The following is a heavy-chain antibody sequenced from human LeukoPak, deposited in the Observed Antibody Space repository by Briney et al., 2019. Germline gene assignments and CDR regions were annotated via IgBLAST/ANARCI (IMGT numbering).Heavy chain of an antibody. CDR3: AQDATPHY. CDR1: GFSFDSFA. J-gene: IGHJ4*02. Sequence: GGSLRLSCAASGFSFDSFAMTWVRQAPGKGLEWVSGISGSGGSTYYADSVKGRFTISRDNFKNTVHLQMNSLRAEDTAVYYCAQDATPHYSGQGTMVTVSS. CDR2: ISGSGGST. V-gene: IGHV3-23*01. D-gene: IGHD1-26*01.